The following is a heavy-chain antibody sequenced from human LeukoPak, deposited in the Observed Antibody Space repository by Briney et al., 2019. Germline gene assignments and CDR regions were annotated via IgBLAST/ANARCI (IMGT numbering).Heavy chain of an antibody. D-gene: IGHD1-1*01. CDR2: IYHSWGI. CDR1: GSSITSDYF. V-gene: IGHV4-38-2*01. Sequence: PSETLSLTCAVSGSSITSDYFWGWIRQPPGKGLEWIATIYHSWGIYFNPSLKSRVSISLDASKNQFSLKPTSLTAADTAIYYCARNVTAGFFDYWGQGILVTVSS. CDR3: ARNVTAGFFDY. J-gene: IGHJ4*02.